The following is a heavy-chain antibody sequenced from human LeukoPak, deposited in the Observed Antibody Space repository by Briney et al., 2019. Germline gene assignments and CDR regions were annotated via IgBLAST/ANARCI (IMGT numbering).Heavy chain of an antibody. D-gene: IGHD6-19*01. CDR2: ISSSSSYI. CDR3: ARDSSGWYFFDY. CDR1: GFSFSSYS. V-gene: IGHV3-21*01. J-gene: IGHJ4*02. Sequence: GGCLRLSCAASGFSFSSYSMNWVRQAPGKGLEWVSSISSSSSYIYYADSVKGRFTISRDNAKNSLYLQMNSLRAEDTAVYYCARDSSGWYFFDYWGQGTLVTVSS.